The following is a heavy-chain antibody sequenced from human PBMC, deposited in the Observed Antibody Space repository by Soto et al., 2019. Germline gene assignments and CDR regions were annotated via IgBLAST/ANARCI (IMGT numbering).Heavy chain of an antibody. J-gene: IGHJ6*02. CDR1: GFTFSSYS. V-gene: IGHV3-21*01. CDR2: ISSSSSYI. Sequence: GGSLRLSCAASGFTFSSYSMNWVRQAPGKGLEWVSSISSSSSYIYYADSVKGRFTISRDNAKNSLYLQMNSLRAEDTAVYYCARESMVPGELLRDYGMDVWGQGTTVTVSS. CDR3: ARESMVPGELLRDYGMDV. D-gene: IGHD3-10*01.